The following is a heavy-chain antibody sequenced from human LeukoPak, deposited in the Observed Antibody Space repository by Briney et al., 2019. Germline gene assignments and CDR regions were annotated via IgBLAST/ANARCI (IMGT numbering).Heavy chain of an antibody. CDR1: GFTFSSYA. D-gene: IGHD1-7*01. V-gene: IGHV3-64D*09. CDR2: ISSNGGST. Sequence: PGGSLRLSCSASGFTFSSYAMHWVRQAPGKGLEYVSAISSNGGSTYYADSVKGRLTISRDNSKNTLYLQMSSLRAEDTAVYYCVKLTITGTTFDFWGQRTLVTVSS. CDR3: VKLTITGTTFDF. J-gene: IGHJ4*02.